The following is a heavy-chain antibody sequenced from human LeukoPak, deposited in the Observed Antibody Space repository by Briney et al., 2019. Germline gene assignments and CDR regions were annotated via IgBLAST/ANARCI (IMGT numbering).Heavy chain of an antibody. Sequence: PGGSLRLSCTASGFTFGDYAMSWFRQAPGKGLEWVGSIRSKAYDESTQYAASVKGRFSISRDDSKSIAYLHMNSLKTEDSAVYYCTRDSRIAAVYYFEYWGQGTLVTVSS. V-gene: IGHV3-49*03. CDR1: GFTFGDYA. J-gene: IGHJ4*02. CDR3: TRDSRIAAVYYFEY. D-gene: IGHD6-13*01. CDR2: IRSKAYDEST.